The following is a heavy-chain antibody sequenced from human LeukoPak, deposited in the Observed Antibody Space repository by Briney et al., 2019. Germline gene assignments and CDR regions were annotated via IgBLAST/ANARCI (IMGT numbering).Heavy chain of an antibody. CDR2: ISYNGKNQ. J-gene: IGHJ4*02. V-gene: IGHV3-30*03. CDR1: GFTFSSFD. D-gene: IGHD6-13*01. Sequence: GGSLRLSCAASGFTFSSFDMHWVRQVPGKGLEWVAVISYNGKNQYYEESVKGRFTISRDNSKNTLYLQMNSLRAEDTAVYYCARVGQELTRGGVDYWGQGTLVTVSS. CDR3: ARVGQELTRGGVDY.